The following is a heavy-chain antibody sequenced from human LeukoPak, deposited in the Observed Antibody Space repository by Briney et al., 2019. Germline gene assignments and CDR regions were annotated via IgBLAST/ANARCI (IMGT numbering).Heavy chain of an antibody. CDR2: IIPIFGTA. D-gene: IGHD6-19*01. CDR3: AREASSGRSLKGNFDY. CDR1: GGTFSSYA. V-gene: IGHV1-69*05. Sequence: SVKVSCKASGGTFSSYAISWVRQAPGQGLEWMGGIIPIFGTANYAQKFQGRVTITTDESTSTAYMELSSLRSEDTAVYYCAREASSGRSLKGNFDYWGLGTLVTVSS. J-gene: IGHJ4*02.